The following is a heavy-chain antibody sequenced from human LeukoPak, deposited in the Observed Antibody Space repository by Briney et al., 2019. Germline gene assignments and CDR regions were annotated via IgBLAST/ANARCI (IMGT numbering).Heavy chain of an antibody. J-gene: IGHJ5*02. Sequence: SETLSLTCTVSGGSISISTYYWGWIRQPPGKGLEWIGNIEYSGSTYYNPSLKSRVTISVDTSKNQFSLRLSSVTAADTAVYYCARLGTGYDSSGYSIGWFDPWGQGTLVTVSS. CDR2: IEYSGST. CDR3: ARLGTGYDSSGYSIGWFDP. V-gene: IGHV4-39*01. D-gene: IGHD3-22*01. CDR1: GGSISISTYY.